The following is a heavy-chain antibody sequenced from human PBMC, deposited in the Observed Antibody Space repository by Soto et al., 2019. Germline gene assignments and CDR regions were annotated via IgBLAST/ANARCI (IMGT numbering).Heavy chain of an antibody. CDR3: AKDLNPDRNDGLCYFFDS. Sequence: GGSLRLSCAAAGFTFSSYAMTWVRQAPGKGLEWVSGLSVRGGSAYYADSVKGRFTISRDNSKNTLYLEMNSLRAEDTAIYYCAKDLNPDRNDGLCYFFDSWGLGTLVTVSS. J-gene: IGHJ4*02. D-gene: IGHD2-8*01. CDR1: GFTFSSYA. CDR2: LSVRGGSA. V-gene: IGHV3-23*01.